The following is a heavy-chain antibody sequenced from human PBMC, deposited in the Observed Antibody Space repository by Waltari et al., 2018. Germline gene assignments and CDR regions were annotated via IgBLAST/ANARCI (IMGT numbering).Heavy chain of an antibody. Sequence: QVFLVESGGGVVQPGDSLRLSCVSSGFNFNIYGMHWVRQAPGKGLEWVAFTRFCGINKHYADSVKGRFTSSRDNIENTLYLQMNSLRGEDSAIYYCAREDIVSATQWRGNQYRGNSGYDLWGQGTLVSVSS. V-gene: IGHV3-30*02. J-gene: IGHJ4*01. CDR3: AREDIVSATQWRGNQYRGNSGYDL. D-gene: IGHD5-12*01. CDR2: TRFCGINK. CDR1: GFNFNIYG.